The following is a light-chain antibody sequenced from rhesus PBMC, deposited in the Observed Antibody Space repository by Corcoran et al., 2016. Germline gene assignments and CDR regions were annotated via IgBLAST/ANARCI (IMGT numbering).Light chain of an antibody. J-gene: IGKJ3*01. CDR3: QKYSSSPFA. Sequence: QVILTQSPATLSLSPGERATPSCRASQSVSSYLAWYQQKPGQAPRLLIYGASSRAPGIPERFRGSGYGTEFTLTISSLEPDDFALYYCQKYSSSPFAFGPGTKLDIK. V-gene: IGKV3-53*01. CDR1: QSVSSY. CDR2: GAS.